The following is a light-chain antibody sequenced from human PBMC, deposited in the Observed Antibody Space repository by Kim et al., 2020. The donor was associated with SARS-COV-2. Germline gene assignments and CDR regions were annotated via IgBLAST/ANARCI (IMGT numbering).Light chain of an antibody. CDR3: QSYDTTLRGSV. J-gene: IGLJ2*01. CDR2: ANV. Sequence: QRVTISCTGSSSNIGAHYDVHWYRQLPGTAPKLRISANVIWPSGVPDRFSGSQSGPSASLAIIGLQPEDAADYYCQSYDTTLRGSVFGAGTQLTVL. CDR1: SSNIGAHYD. V-gene: IGLV1-40*01.